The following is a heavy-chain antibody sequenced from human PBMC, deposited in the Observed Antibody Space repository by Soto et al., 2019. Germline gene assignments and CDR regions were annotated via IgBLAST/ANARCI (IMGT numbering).Heavy chain of an antibody. CDR2: IYSGGST. J-gene: IGHJ6*02. D-gene: IGHD3-3*01. Sequence: GGSLRLSCAASGFTVSSNYMSWVRQAPGKGLEWVSVIYSGGSTYYADSVKGRFTISRDNSKNTLYLQMNSLRAEDTAVYYCARVVYYDFWSGPYGMDVWGQGTTVTV. V-gene: IGHV3-53*01. CDR3: ARVVYYDFWSGPYGMDV. CDR1: GFTVSSNY.